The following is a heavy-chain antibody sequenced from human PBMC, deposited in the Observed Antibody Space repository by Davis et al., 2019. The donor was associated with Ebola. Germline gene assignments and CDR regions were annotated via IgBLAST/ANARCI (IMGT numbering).Heavy chain of an antibody. Sequence: AASVKVSCRASGGTFSSQAISWVRQAPGQGLEWMGGITPIFGPANYAQKFQGRVRITADESTSTAYMELSSLRFEDTAVYYCAREASLNWGSFEYWGQGTLVTVSS. D-gene: IGHD7-27*01. CDR2: ITPIFGPA. J-gene: IGHJ4*02. CDR3: AREASLNWGSFEY. V-gene: IGHV1-69*13. CDR1: GGTFSSQA.